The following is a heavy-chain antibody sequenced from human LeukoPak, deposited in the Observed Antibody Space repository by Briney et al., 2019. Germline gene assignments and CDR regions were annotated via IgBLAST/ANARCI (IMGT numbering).Heavy chain of an antibody. Sequence: PSETLSLTCAVYGVSFSSYYWSWVRQPPGKGLEWVGYIYYSGSTNYNPSLKSRVTISVDTSKNQSSLKLSSVTAADTAVYYCARDLHYYGSGSLNWFDPWGQGTLVTVSS. CDR1: GVSFSSYY. CDR3: ARDLHYYGSGSLNWFDP. D-gene: IGHD3-10*01. J-gene: IGHJ5*02. CDR2: IYYSGST. V-gene: IGHV4-59*01.